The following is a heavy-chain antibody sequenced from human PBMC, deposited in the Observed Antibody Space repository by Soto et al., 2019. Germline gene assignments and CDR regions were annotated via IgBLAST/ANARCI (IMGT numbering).Heavy chain of an antibody. CDR2: IYYSGST. V-gene: IGHV4-59*08. CDR1: GGSISSYY. D-gene: IGHD2-15*01. J-gene: IGHJ4*02. CDR3: ARRYGGGFDY. Sequence: PSETLSLTCTVSGGSISSYYWSWIRQPPGKGLEWIGYIYYSGSTNYNPSLKSRVTISVDTSKNQFFLKLSSVTAADTAVYYCARRYGGGFDYWGQGTLVTVSS.